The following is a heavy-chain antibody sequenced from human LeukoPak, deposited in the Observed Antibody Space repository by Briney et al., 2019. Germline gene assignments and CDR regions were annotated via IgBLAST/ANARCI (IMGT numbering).Heavy chain of an antibody. CDR2: IKDDGSEK. CDR3: ARARDSSWDY. V-gene: IGHV3-7*03. J-gene: IGHJ4*02. D-gene: IGHD6-13*01. Sequence: PGGSLRLSCAASGFTFSSYWMSWVRQAPGKGLEWVANIKDDGSEKYYVDSVKGRFTISRDDAKNSLYLQTNSLRAEDTAVYYCARARDSSWDYWGQGTLVTVSS. CDR1: GFTFSSYW.